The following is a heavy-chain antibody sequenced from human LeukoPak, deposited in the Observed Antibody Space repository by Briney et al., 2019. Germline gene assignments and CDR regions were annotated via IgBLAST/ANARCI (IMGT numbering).Heavy chain of an antibody. V-gene: IGHV1-46*02. D-gene: IGHD6-19*01. CDR2: INPGGGTT. J-gene: IGHJ6*02. CDR3: ATDSSGWFPPHYFYYAMDL. CDR1: DSSFNSYY. Sequence: AASVKVSCKASDSSFNSYYMHWVRPAPGQGLEWMGMINPGGGTTTHTQKFQGRVTMTSDTSTSTVHMQLSSLRSDDTAIYYCATDSSGWFPPHYFYYAMDLWGQGTTITVSS.